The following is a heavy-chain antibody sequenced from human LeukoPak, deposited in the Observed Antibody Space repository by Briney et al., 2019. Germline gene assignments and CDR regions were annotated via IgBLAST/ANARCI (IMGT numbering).Heavy chain of an antibody. Sequence: GGSLRLSCAASGFTVSSNYMSWVRQAPGKGLEWVSVIYSGGSTYYADSVKGRFTISRDNSKNTLYLQMNSLRAEDTAVYYCARDLRTYYDSSKGFDYWGQGVLVTVSS. V-gene: IGHV3-53*01. D-gene: IGHD3-22*01. CDR3: ARDLRTYYDSSKGFDY. CDR2: IYSGGST. CDR1: GFTVSSNY. J-gene: IGHJ4*02.